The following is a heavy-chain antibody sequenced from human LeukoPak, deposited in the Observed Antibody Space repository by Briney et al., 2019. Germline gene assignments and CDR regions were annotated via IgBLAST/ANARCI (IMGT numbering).Heavy chain of an antibody. CDR3: ARSMTTVTVTWFDP. Sequence: ASVKVSCKASGYTFTGYYMHWVRQAPGQGLEWMGRMNPNSGGTNYAQKFQGRVTMTRDTTISTAYMELSRLRSNDTAVYYSARSMTTVTVTWFDPWGQGTLVTVSS. D-gene: IGHD4-17*01. CDR2: MNPNSGGT. CDR1: GYTFTGYY. V-gene: IGHV1-2*06. J-gene: IGHJ5*02.